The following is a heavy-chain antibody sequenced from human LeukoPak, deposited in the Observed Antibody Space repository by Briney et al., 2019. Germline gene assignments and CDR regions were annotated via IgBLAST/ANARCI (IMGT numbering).Heavy chain of an antibody. Sequence: PSETLPLTCAVYGGSFSGYYWSWIRQPPGKGLEWIGEINLSGSTNYNPSLKSRVTISVDTSKNQFSLKQSSVTAADTAVYYCARAPGWYESVGYFDYWGQGTLVTVSS. CDR3: ARAPGWYESVGYFDY. CDR1: GGSFSGYY. CDR2: INLSGST. J-gene: IGHJ4*02. V-gene: IGHV4-34*01. D-gene: IGHD6-19*01.